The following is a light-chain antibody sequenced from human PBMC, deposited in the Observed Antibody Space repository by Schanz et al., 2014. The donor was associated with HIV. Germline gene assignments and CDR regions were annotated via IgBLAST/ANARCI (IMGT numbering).Light chain of an antibody. CDR2: DVS. CDR1: SSDVGGYDY. V-gene: IGLV2-14*03. CDR3: CSYAGRYTFYV. Sequence: QSALTQPASVSGSPGQSITISCTGTSSDVGGYDYVSWYQQHPGKAPKLMIYDVSNRPSGASDRFSGSKSGNTASLTISGLQAEDEADYYCCSYAGRYTFYVFGTGTKLTVL. J-gene: IGLJ1*01.